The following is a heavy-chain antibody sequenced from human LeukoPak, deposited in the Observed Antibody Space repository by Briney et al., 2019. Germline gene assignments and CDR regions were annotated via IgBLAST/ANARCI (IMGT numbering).Heavy chain of an antibody. J-gene: IGHJ6*03. Sequence: ASVKVSCKASGYTFTGYYMHWVRQAPGQGLEWMGWINPNSGGTNYAQKFQGRVTMTLDTSISTAYMELSRPRSDDTAVYYCARGYSSGWYGVGYYYYYMDVWGKGTTVTVSS. CDR1: GYTFTGYY. V-gene: IGHV1-2*02. CDR2: INPNSGGT. CDR3: ARGYSSGWYGVGYYYYYMDV. D-gene: IGHD6-19*01.